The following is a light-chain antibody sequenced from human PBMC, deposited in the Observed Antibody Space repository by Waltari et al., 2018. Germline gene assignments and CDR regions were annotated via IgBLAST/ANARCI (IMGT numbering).Light chain of an antibody. V-gene: IGLV2-8*01. J-gene: IGLJ2*01. CDR1: GGDVGSYNY. Sequence: QSALTQPPSASGSPGQSVSISCTGSGGDVGSYNYVSWYQQLPGKAPKLIIFDVTRRPSGVPDRFSGPKSGNTASLTVYGLQGDDEADYYCASYGGNNDVVFGGGTKLTVL. CDR2: DVT. CDR3: ASYGGNNDVV.